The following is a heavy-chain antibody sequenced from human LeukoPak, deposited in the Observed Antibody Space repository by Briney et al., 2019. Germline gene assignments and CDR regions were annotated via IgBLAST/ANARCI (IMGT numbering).Heavy chain of an antibody. D-gene: IGHD3-22*01. CDR3: TTDSQNYYDSSGYYYG. J-gene: IGHJ4*02. CDR1: GFTFSNAW. V-gene: IGHV3-15*01. Sequence: PGGSLRLSCAASGFTFSNAWMSWVRQAPGKGLEWVGRIKSKTDGGTTDYAAPVKGGFTISRDDSKNTLYLQMNSLKTEDTAVYYCTTDSQNYYDSSGYYYGWGQGTLVTVSS. CDR2: IKSKTDGGTT.